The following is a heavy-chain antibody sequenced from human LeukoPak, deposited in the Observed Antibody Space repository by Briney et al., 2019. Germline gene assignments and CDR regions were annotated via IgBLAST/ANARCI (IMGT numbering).Heavy chain of an antibody. J-gene: IGHJ3*02. D-gene: IGHD5-18*01. CDR3: ARHPQYGYDALDI. CDR1: GGSISSYY. CDR2: IYSSGGT. V-gene: IGHV4-4*09. Sequence: SETLSLTCTVSGGSISSYYWSWIRQPPGKGLEWIGYIYSSGGTNYNPSLKSRVTISVDSSKNQFSLKLTSVTAADTALYYCARHPQYGYDALDIWGQGTMVTVSS.